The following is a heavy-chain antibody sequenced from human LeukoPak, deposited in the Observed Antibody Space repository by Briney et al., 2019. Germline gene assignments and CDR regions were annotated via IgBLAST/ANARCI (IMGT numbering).Heavy chain of an antibody. D-gene: IGHD3-3*01. CDR3: AKRGYYDFPPPVGYYFDY. J-gene: IGHJ4*02. Sequence: GGSLRLSCAASGFTFSSYAMSWVRQAPGKGLEWVSAIRGSGGSTYYADSVKGRFTISRDNSKNTLYLQMNSLRAEDTAVYYCAKRGYYDFPPPVGYYFDYWGQGTLVTVSS. CDR2: IRGSGGST. V-gene: IGHV3-23*01. CDR1: GFTFSSYA.